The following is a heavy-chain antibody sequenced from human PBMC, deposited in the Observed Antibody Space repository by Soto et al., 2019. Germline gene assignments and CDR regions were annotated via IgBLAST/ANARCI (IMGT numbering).Heavy chain of an antibody. CDR3: ARGGDGVLVTAPLDY. Sequence: QVQLVQSGAEVKKPGASVKVSCRTSGYTFTNYYMHWVRQAPGQGLEWMGIIKCSGGATTYAQKFLVRVSMTRYTSTRTVYMELSSLRSEYTAVYYCARGGDGVLVTAPLDYWGQGTLVTVSS. D-gene: IGHD2-21*02. CDR1: GYTFTNYY. V-gene: IGHV1-46*03. CDR2: IKCSGGAT. J-gene: IGHJ4*02.